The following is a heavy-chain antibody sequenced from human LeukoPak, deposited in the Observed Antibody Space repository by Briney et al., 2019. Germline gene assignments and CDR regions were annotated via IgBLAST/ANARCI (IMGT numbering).Heavy chain of an antibody. CDR1: GASINSATYY. Sequence: SATLSLTCTVSGASINSATYYGGWIRQPPGKGLEWIGTHSHRVSEYYNPSPKRRVTISVETSKHQFSLHLSPVTAAHTAGYYCVRLAPTGYSSSWFYNMDYYMDVWGKGTTVTISS. V-gene: IGHV4-39*01. D-gene: IGHD6-13*01. CDR2: HSHRVSE. J-gene: IGHJ6*03. CDR3: VRLAPTGYSSSWFYNMDYYMDV.